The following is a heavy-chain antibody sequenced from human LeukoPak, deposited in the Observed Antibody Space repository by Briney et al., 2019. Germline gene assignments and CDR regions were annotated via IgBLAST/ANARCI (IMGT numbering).Heavy chain of an antibody. CDR3: AASMVRGVIRGYWYFDL. V-gene: IGHV3-11*06. CDR2: ISSSSSYT. D-gene: IGHD3-10*01. Sequence: GGSLRLSCAASGFTFSDYYMSWIRQAPGKGLEWVSYISSSSSYTNYADSVKGRFTISRDNAKNPLYPQMNSLRAEDTAVYYCAASMVRGVIRGYWYFDLWGRGTLVTVSS. CDR1: GFTFSDYY. J-gene: IGHJ2*01.